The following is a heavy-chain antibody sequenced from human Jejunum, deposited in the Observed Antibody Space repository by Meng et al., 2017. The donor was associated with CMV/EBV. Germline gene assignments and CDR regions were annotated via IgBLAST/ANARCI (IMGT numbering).Heavy chain of an antibody. V-gene: IGHV4-59*01. CDR2: VYYSGTT. CDR1: GGSISSYY. Sequence: CTVSGGSISSYYWTWIRQPPGKGLEWIGYVYYSGTTSYNPSLKSRVTISVDTSKNQFSLKLSSLTAADTAVYYCANIGGPNLHFESWGPGTLVTVSS. D-gene: IGHD4-23*01. J-gene: IGHJ4*02. CDR3: ANIGGPNLHFES.